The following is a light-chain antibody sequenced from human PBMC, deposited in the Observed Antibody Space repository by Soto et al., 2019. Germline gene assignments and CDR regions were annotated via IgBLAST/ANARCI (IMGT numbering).Light chain of an antibody. V-gene: IGKV3D-15*01. CDR1: QSVISN. Sequence: IVMTQSPVTLSVSPGGRATLSCRASQSVISNLAWYQHKPGQAPRLLIYGASIRATGIPARFSSSGSGTEFTLTISSLQSEDFAIYFCQQYNDWPFTFGPGTKVDIK. CDR3: QQYNDWPFT. CDR2: GAS. J-gene: IGKJ3*01.